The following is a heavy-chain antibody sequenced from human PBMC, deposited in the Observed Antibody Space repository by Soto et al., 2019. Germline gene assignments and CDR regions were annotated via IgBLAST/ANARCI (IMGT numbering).Heavy chain of an antibody. J-gene: IGHJ4*02. CDR3: AKQTTAAAAGVFDY. Sequence: GGSLRLSCAASGFTFDDYAMHWVRQAPGRGLEWVSGISWNSGSIEYADSVKGRFTISRDNAKNSLYLQMNSLSAEDTALYYCAKQTTAAAAGVFDYWGQGTLVTVSS. CDR2: ISWNSGSI. D-gene: IGHD6-13*01. CDR1: GFTFDDYA. V-gene: IGHV3-9*01.